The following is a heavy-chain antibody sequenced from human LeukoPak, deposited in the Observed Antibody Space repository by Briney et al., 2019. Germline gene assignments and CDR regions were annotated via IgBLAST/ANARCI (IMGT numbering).Heavy chain of an antibody. Sequence: GGSLRLSCAASGFTFSSYGMHWVRQAPGKGLEWVAFIQYDGSNKYYADSVKGRFTISRDNSKNTLYLQMNSLRAEDTAVYYCAKTWAYYYDSSGYRPIVYWGQGTLVTVSS. J-gene: IGHJ4*02. CDR3: AKTWAYYYDSSGYRPIVY. D-gene: IGHD3-22*01. CDR2: IQYDGSNK. V-gene: IGHV3-30*02. CDR1: GFTFSSYG.